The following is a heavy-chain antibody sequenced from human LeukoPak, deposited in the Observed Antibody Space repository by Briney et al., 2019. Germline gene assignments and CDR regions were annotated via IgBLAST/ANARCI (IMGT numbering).Heavy chain of an antibody. Sequence: PGGSLRLSCAASGFTFSSYSVNWVRQAPGKGLEWVSSISSSSSYIYYADSVKGRFTISRDNAKNSLYLQMNSLRAEDTAVYYCAREFLGAFDIWGQGTMVTVSS. CDR2: ISSSSSYI. V-gene: IGHV3-21*01. D-gene: IGHD3-3*01. J-gene: IGHJ3*02. CDR3: AREFLGAFDI. CDR1: GFTFSSYS.